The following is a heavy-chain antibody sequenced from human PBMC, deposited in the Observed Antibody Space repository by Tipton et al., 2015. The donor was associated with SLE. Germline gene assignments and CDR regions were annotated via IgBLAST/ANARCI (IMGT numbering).Heavy chain of an antibody. CDR3: ARVSESGWYYFDY. V-gene: IGHV4-39*07. J-gene: IGHJ4*02. Sequence: TLSLTCTVSGGSISSSSYYWGWIRQPPGKGLEWIGRIYYSGSTYDNPSLKSRVTISVDTSKNQCSLKLSSVTAAGTAVYYCARVSESGWYYFDYWGQGTLVTVSS. CDR1: GGSISSSSYY. D-gene: IGHD6-19*01. CDR2: IYYSGST.